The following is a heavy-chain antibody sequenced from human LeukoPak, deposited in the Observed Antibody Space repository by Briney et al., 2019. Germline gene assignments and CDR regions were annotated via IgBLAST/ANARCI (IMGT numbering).Heavy chain of an antibody. CDR3: AKKKDGSGSYFDY. CDR1: GFTFSSYG. Sequence: GGSLRLSCAASGFTFSSYGMHWVRQAPGKGLEWVAVISYDGSNKYYADSVKGRFTISRDNSKNTLYVQMNSLRAEDTAVYYCAKKKDGSGSYFDYWGQGTLVTVSS. V-gene: IGHV3-30*18. J-gene: IGHJ4*02. D-gene: IGHD3-22*01. CDR2: ISYDGSNK.